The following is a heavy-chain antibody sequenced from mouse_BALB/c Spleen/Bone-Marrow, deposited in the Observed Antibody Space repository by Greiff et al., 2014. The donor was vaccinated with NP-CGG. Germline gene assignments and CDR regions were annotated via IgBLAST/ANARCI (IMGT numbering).Heavy chain of an antibody. J-gene: IGHJ4*01. CDR1: GFSLTSYG. D-gene: IGHD1-2*01. Sequence: QVQLKDSGPGLVAPSQSLSITCTVSGFSLTSYGVHWVRQPPGKGLEWLGVIWADGSTNYNSDIMSRLSIRKDNSKSQVFLKMNRLHTDDTAMYYCARITTAKEAMDYWGQGTSVTVSS. CDR3: ARITTAKEAMDY. CDR2: IWADGST. V-gene: IGHV2-9*02.